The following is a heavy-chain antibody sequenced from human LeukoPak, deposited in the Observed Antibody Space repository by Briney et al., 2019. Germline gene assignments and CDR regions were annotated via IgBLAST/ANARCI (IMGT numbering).Heavy chain of an antibody. V-gene: IGHV4-34*01. D-gene: IGHD1-14*01. J-gene: IGHJ6*02. CDR3: ASFPAGYYGMDV. Sequence: SETLSLTCAVYGGSFSGYYWSWIRQPPGKGLEWIGEINHSGSTNYNPSLKSRVTISVDTSKNQFSLKLSSVTAADTAVYYCASFPAGYYGMDVWGQGTTVTVSS. CDR1: GGSFSGYY. CDR2: INHSGST.